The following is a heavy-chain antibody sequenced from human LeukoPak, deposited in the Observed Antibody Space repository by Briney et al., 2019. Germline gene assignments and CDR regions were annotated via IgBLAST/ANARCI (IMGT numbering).Heavy chain of an antibody. D-gene: IGHD3-3*01. J-gene: IGHJ4*02. CDR1: GYSISSGYY. V-gene: IGHV4-38-2*02. CDR3: AREIRRITIFGVALRQYYFDY. CDR2: MYHSGST. Sequence: SETLSLTCTVSGYSISSGYYWGWIRQPPGKGLEWIGSMYHSGSTYYKSSLKSRVTISVDTSKNQFSLKLSSVTAADTAVYYCAREIRRITIFGVALRQYYFDYWGQGTLVTVSS.